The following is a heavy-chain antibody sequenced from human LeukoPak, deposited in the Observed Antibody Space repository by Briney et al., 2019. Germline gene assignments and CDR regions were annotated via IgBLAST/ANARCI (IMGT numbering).Heavy chain of an antibody. V-gene: IGHV1-69*13. J-gene: IGHJ4*02. CDR1: GGTFSYYG. CDR2: IIPMFGTA. D-gene: IGHD1-26*01. Sequence: SVKVSCKASGGTFSYYGISWVRQAPGQGLEWMGGIIPMFGTASYAQKFQGRVTITADESTSTAYMELSSLRSEDTAVYYCARDPRFGTSGSCSDYWGQGTLVIVSS. CDR3: ARDPRFGTSGSCSDY.